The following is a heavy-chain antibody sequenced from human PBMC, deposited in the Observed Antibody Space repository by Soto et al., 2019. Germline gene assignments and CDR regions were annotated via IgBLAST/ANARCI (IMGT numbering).Heavy chain of an antibody. CDR1: GGSISSYY. J-gene: IGHJ4*02. Sequence: SETLSLTCTVSGGSISSYYWSWIRQPPGKGLEWIGYIYYSGSTNYNPSLKSRVTISVDTSKNQFSLKLSSVTAADTAVYYCARDKISYGDYDYFDYWGQGTLVTVSS. CDR2: IYYSGST. CDR3: ARDKISYGDYDYFDY. V-gene: IGHV4-59*01. D-gene: IGHD4-17*01.